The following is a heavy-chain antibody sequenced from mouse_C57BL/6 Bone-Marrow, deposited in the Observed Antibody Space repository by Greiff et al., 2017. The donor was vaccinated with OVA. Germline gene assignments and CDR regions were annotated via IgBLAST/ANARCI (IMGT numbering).Heavy chain of an antibody. D-gene: IGHD1-1*01. CDR2: ISSGSSTI. CDR1: GFTFSDYG. CDR3: AKTYGSRAWFAY. J-gene: IGHJ3*01. Sequence: DVQLVESGGGLVKPGGSLKLSCAASGFTFSDYGMHWVRQAPEKGLEWVAYISSGSSTIYYADTMKGRFTISRDNAKNTLFLQMTSLRSEDTAMYYCAKTYGSRAWFAYWGQGTLVTVSA. V-gene: IGHV5-17*01.